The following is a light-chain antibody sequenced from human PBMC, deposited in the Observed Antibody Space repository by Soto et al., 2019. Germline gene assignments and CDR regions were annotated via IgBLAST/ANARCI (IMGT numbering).Light chain of an antibody. CDR3: QQGGNWPLT. V-gene: IGKV3-11*01. CDR2: DES. J-gene: IGKJ5*01. CDR1: QSVSSH. Sequence: EIVLTQSPATLSLSPGERATVSCRASQSVSSHLAWYQQNRGQAPRLLIYDESSRASGIPARFSGSGSSTGFTHTISSIDPEDFAVYYCQQGGNWPLTFGQGTRLEIK.